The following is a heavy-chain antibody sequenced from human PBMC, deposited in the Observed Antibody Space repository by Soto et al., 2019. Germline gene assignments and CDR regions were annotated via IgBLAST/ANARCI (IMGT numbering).Heavy chain of an antibody. CDR2: IYYSGST. J-gene: IGHJ4*02. Sequence: SETLSLTCTVSGGSISSGDYYWSWIRQPPGKGLEWIGYIYYSGSTYYNPSLKSRVTISVDTSKNQFSLKLSSVTAADTAVYYCARVRVDYYDSSGYYLFDYWGQGTLVTVSS. D-gene: IGHD3-22*01. CDR3: ARVRVDYYDSSGYYLFDY. V-gene: IGHV4-30-4*01. CDR1: GGSISSGDYY.